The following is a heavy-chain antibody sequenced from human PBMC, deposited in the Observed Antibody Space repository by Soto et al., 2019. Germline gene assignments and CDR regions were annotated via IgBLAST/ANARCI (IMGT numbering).Heavy chain of an antibody. CDR1: GDSISTYN. J-gene: IGHJ1*01. D-gene: IGHD6-13*01. CDR2: VRSSGTT. Sequence: SETLSLTCTVSGDSISTYNLAWIRQPPGKGLEWIGSVRSSGTTSYNPSLKGRVTISMDTSKNQFSLRLTSVTAADTAVYYCARDTSSTSLRAEYFQFWGQGTQVTVSS. V-gene: IGHV4-4*08. CDR3: ARDTSSTSLRAEYFQF.